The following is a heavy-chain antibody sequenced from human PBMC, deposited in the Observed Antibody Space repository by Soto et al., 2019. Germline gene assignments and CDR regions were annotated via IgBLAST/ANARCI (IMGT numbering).Heavy chain of an antibody. V-gene: IGHV4-31*03. J-gene: IGHJ3*02. Sequence: SETLSLTCTVSGGSISSGGYYWSWIRQHPGKGLEWIGYIYYSGSTYYNPSLKSRVTISVDTSKNQFSLKLSSVTAADTAVYYCARALWFGELRRLDAFDIWGQGTMVTVSS. CDR2: IYYSGST. D-gene: IGHD3-10*01. CDR3: ARALWFGELRRLDAFDI. CDR1: GGSISSGGYY.